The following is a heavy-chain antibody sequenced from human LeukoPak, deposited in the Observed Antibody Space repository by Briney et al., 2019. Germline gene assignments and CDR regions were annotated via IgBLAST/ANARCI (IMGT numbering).Heavy chain of an antibody. CDR1: GGSISRYY. J-gene: IGHJ6*02. V-gene: IGHV4-59*08. CDR3: ARHESYRVPVAGTSYSYPMDV. Sequence: SETLSLTCSVSGGSISRYYWNWIRQPPGKGLEFIGYIYHSGTTYYDPSLKSRLTISVDRSENQLSLKLTSVTAADTAIYYCARHESYRVPVAGTSYSYPMDVWGQGTTVTVSS. D-gene: IGHD6-19*01. CDR2: IYHSGTT.